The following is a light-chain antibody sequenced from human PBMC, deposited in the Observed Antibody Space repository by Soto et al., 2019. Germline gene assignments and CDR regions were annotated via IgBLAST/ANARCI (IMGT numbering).Light chain of an antibody. CDR1: QSVSSY. CDR2: DAS. V-gene: IGKV3-11*01. Sequence: EIVLTQSPATLSLSPGERVTLSCRASQSVSSYLAWYQQKPGQAPRLLIYDASNRATGIPARFSGSGSGTDFTLTISSLEPEDFAVYYCQQRSNWPLTFGGGTRWIS. J-gene: IGKJ4*01. CDR3: QQRSNWPLT.